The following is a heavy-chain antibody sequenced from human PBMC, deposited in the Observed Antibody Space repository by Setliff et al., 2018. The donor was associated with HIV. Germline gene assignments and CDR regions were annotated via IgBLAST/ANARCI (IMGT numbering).Heavy chain of an antibody. Sequence: GESLKISCKGSGYTFTNYWIAWVRQMPGKGLEWMGIIYPGDSDTRYSPSFQGQVTMTTDTSTNTIYMQLSSLTSEDTALYYCATGHYGSDSYYSIDHWGQGTLVTVSS. CDR2: IYPGDSDT. CDR3: ATGHYGSDSYYSIDH. V-gene: IGHV5-51*01. D-gene: IGHD3-10*01. CDR1: GYTFTNYW. J-gene: IGHJ4*02.